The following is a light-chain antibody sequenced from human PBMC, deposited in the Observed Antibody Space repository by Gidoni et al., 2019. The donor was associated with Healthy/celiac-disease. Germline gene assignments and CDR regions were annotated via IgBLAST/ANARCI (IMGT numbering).Light chain of an antibody. J-gene: IGKJ2*01. CDR1: QSVSSY. CDR3: QQRSNWPMYT. V-gene: IGKV3-11*01. Sequence: EIALTQSPATLSLSPGERATLSCRASQSVSSYLAWYQQKPGQAPRLLIYDASNRATGIPARFSGSVSGTDFTLTISSLEPEDFAVYYCQQRSNWPMYTFGQGTKLEIK. CDR2: DAS.